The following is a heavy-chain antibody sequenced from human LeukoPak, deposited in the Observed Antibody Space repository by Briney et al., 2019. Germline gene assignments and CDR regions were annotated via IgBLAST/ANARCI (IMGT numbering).Heavy chain of an antibody. J-gene: IGHJ5*02. CDR1: GFTFSIYA. V-gene: IGHV3-23*01. Sequence: PGGSLRLSCAASGFTFSIYAMTWVRQAPGKGLEWVSVISGSGGDTYYADSVKGRFTISRDNSKNTLYLQMNSLRAEDTAVYYCAKDDNYIRFLSWGQGTLVTVSS. CDR2: ISGSGGDT. D-gene: IGHD3-16*01. CDR3: AKDDNYIRFLS.